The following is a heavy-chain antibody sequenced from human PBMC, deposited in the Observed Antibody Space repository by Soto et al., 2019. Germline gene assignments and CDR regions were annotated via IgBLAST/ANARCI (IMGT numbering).Heavy chain of an antibody. CDR3: AREGSGSVAVDY. D-gene: IGHD6-19*01. Sequence: ATGQGLEWMGWISAYNGNTNYEQKLQGRVTMTTDTSTSTAYMELRSLRSDDTAVYYCAREGSGSVAVDYWGQGTLVTVSS. V-gene: IGHV1-18*01. J-gene: IGHJ4*02. CDR2: ISAYNGNT.